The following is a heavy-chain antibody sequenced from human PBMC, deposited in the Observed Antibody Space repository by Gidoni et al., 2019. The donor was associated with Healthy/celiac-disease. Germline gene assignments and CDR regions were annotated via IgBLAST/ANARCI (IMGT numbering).Heavy chain of an antibody. V-gene: IGHV3-7*03. Sequence: EVQLVESGGGLVQPGGSLRLPCAASVFTFSSYWMSWVRQAPGKGLEWVANITQDGSEKYYGDSVKGRFTISRDNAKNSLYLQMNSLRAEDTAVYYCARDRRVYDYDSSGYDYWGQGTLVTVSS. J-gene: IGHJ4*02. CDR2: ITQDGSEK. CDR3: ARDRRVYDYDSSGYDY. D-gene: IGHD3-22*01. CDR1: VFTFSSYW.